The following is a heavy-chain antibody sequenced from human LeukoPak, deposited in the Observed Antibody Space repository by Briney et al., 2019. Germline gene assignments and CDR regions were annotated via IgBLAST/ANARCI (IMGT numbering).Heavy chain of an antibody. CDR1: GGSITYYY. D-gene: IGHD3-10*01. V-gene: IGHV4-59*01. CDR3: ARGTIVRGVDY. Sequence: SETLSLTCTVSGGSITYYYWSWIRQFPGKGLEWIGYVSYSGGTNYNPSLKSRVTISVDTSKNQFSLKLSSVIAADTAVYYCARGTIVRGVDYWGQGTLVTVSS. CDR2: VSYSGGT. J-gene: IGHJ4*02.